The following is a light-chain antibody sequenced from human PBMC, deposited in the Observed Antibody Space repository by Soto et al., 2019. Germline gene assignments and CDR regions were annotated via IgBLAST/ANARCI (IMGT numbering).Light chain of an antibody. CDR3: QQTYSTPLYT. CDR1: QSIDSY. V-gene: IGKV1-39*01. CDR2: AVS. J-gene: IGKJ2*01. Sequence: EIQMTQSPSSLSASVGERVTITCRASQSIDSYLNWYQQKPGKAPKLLIYAVSNLQSGVPSRFXGRGSGTDFSLTVSSLQPEDSATYYCQQTYSTPLYTFGQGTKLEIK.